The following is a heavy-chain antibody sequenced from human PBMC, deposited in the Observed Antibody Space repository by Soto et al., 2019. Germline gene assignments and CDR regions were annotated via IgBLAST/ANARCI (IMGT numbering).Heavy chain of an antibody. J-gene: IGHJ3*01. D-gene: IGHD4-17*01. Sequence: SLRLSCSASAFSFSGYEMNWFRQAPGKGLEWVSYISSSATTIYYADSVKGRFTISRDNAEKSLYLQMNSLRAEDTAVYYCARADYGDYAGAFGVWGQGTMVTVSS. CDR3: ARADYGDYAGAFGV. V-gene: IGHV3-48*03. CDR2: ISSSATTI. CDR1: AFSFSGYE.